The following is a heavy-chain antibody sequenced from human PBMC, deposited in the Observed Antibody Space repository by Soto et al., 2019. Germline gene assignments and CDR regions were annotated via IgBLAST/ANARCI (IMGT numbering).Heavy chain of an antibody. CDR2: ISSSSSYT. J-gene: IGHJ6*02. CDR1: GFTFSDYY. D-gene: IGHD3-10*01. V-gene: IGHV3-11*03. Sequence: GGSLRLSCAASGFTFSDYYMSWIRQAPGKGLEWFSYISSSSSYTNYADSVKGRFTISRDNAKNSLYLQMNSLRAEDAAVYYCARYREGLLWFGGGYYYGMDVWGQGTTVTVSS. CDR3: ARYREGLLWFGGGYYYGMDV.